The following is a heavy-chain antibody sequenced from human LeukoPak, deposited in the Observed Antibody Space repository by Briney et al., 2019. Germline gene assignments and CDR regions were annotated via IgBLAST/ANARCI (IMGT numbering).Heavy chain of an antibody. D-gene: IGHD3-22*01. Sequence: SETLSLTCAVYGGSFSGYYWSWIRQPPGKGLEWIGEINHSGSTNYNPSLKSRVTISVDTSKNQFSLKLSSVTAADTAVYYCASCATYYYDSSCYCDAFDIWGQGTMVTVSS. CDR3: ASCATYYYDSSCYCDAFDI. CDR2: INHSGST. CDR1: GGSFSGYY. V-gene: IGHV4-34*01. J-gene: IGHJ3*02.